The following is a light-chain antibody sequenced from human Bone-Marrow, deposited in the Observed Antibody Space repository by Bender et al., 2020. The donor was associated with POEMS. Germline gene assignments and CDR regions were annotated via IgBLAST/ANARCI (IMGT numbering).Light chain of an antibody. CDR2: EVT. CDR3: SSYTDSSTWV. CDR1: SSDIGFYNR. Sequence: QSALTQPPSVSGSPGQSVTISCTGTSSDIGFYNRVSWFQQAPGAAPKLMIFEVTNRPSGVPDRFSGSKSGNTASLTISGLQTGDEADYYCSSYTDSSTWVFGGGTKLTVL. J-gene: IGLJ3*02. V-gene: IGLV2-18*02.